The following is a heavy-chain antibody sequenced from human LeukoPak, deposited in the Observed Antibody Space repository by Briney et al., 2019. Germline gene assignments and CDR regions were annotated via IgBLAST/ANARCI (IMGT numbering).Heavy chain of an antibody. Sequence: ASVKVSCKASGGTFSSYAISWVRQAPGQGLEWMGGIIPIFGTANYAQKFQGRVTTTADESTSTAYMELSSLRSEDTAVYYCARVILSAAAGLLFDYWGQGTLVSVSS. CDR1: GGTFSSYA. V-gene: IGHV1-69*13. CDR3: ARVILSAAAGLLFDY. J-gene: IGHJ4*02. D-gene: IGHD6-13*01. CDR2: IIPIFGTA.